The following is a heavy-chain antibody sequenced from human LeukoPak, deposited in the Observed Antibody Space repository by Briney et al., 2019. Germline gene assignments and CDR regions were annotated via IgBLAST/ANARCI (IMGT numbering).Heavy chain of an antibody. CDR3: AKRYCTSTSCYFFDF. CDR2: ISGSGSST. CDR1: GFTFSSNA. V-gene: IGHV3-23*01. Sequence: GGSLRLSCAAAGFTFSSNAMTWVRQAPGKGLEWVSDISGSGSSTYYADSLKGRFTISRDNSKNTLYLQMNSLRAEDGAVYYCAKRYCTSTSCYFFDFWGQGTLVTVSS. D-gene: IGHD2-2*01. J-gene: IGHJ4*02.